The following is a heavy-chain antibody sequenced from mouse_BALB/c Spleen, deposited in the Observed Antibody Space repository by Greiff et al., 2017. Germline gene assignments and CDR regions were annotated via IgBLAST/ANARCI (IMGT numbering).Heavy chain of an antibody. CDR2: ISYDGSN. V-gene: IGHV3-6*02. Sequence: EVKLVESGPGLVKPSQSLSLTCSVTGYSITSGYYWNWIRQFPGNKLEWMGYISYDGSNNYNPSLKNRISITRDTSKNQFFLKLNSVTTEDTATYDCAREGIYDYVFFDYWGQGTTLTVSS. CDR1: GYSITSGYY. J-gene: IGHJ2*01. CDR3: AREGIYDYVFFDY. D-gene: IGHD2-4*01.